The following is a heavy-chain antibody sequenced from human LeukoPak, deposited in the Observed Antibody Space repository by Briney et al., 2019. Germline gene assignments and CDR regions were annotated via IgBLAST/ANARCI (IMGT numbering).Heavy chain of an antibody. V-gene: IGHV4-4*02. CDR3: ARITFPYGSGTYRAFDI. J-gene: IGHJ3*02. CDR1: GGSISSSNW. CDR2: IYHSGST. Sequence: SGTLSLTCAVSGGSISSSNWWSWVRQPPGKGLEWIGEIYHSGSTNYNPSLKSRVTISVDKSKNQFSLKLSSVTAADTAVYYCARITFPYGSGTYRAFDIWGQGTMVTVSS. D-gene: IGHD3-10*01.